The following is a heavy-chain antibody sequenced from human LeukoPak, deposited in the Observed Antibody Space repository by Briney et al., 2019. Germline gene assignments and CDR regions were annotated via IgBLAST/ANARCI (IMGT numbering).Heavy chain of an antibody. Sequence: GGSLRLSCAASGFTFSSYAMRWVRQAPGKGLEWVAVISYDGSNKYYADSVKGRFTISRDNSKNTLYLQMNSLRAEDTAVYYCARDALKYSTLNWFDPWGQGTLVTVSS. V-gene: IGHV3-30*04. CDR1: GFTFSSYA. J-gene: IGHJ5*02. CDR3: ARDALKYSTLNWFDP. D-gene: IGHD6-6*01. CDR2: ISYDGSNK.